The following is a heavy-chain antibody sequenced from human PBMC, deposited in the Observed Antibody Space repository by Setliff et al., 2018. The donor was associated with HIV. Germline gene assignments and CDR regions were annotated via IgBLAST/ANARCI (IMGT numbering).Heavy chain of an antibody. J-gene: IGHJ6*02. CDR2: IGGSGT. D-gene: IGHD3-3*01. Sequence: PGGSLRLSCAGSGFILSEYTISWVRQTPGKGLEWVSAIGGSGTYYADSVKGRFTISRDKSKNTVFLQMNSLRTEDTAVYYCARDYLYYNLYNGSPVYGMDVWGQGTTVTVS. CDR1: GFILSEYT. V-gene: IGHV3-23*01. CDR3: ARDYLYYNLYNGSPVYGMDV.